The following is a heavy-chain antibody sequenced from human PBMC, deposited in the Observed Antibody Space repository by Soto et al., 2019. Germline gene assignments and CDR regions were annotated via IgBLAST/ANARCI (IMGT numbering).Heavy chain of an antibody. Sequence: EVQLVESGGGLVQPGGSRRLSCTASGFTFSDSWMTWVGRAPGKGLEWVARIKPDESEKKYADSVKGRFSISRDNAKNSMYLQMDSLRGEDTAVYYCVRGGSNYASWGQGTLVTVSS. D-gene: IGHD4-4*01. V-gene: IGHV3-7*01. CDR3: VRGGSNYAS. J-gene: IGHJ5*02. CDR1: GFTFSDSW. CDR2: IKPDESEK.